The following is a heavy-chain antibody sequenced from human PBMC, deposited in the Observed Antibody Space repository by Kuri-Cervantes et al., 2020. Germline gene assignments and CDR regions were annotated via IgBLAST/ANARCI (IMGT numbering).Heavy chain of an antibody. CDR1: GFSFNNYY. CDR3: TTDKELYYDFWSGYYRAFDY. V-gene: IGHV3-15*01. Sequence: GGSLRLSCTTSGFSFNNYYMSWVRQAPGKGLEWVGRIKSKTDGGTTDYAAPVKGRFTISRDDSKNTQYLQMNSLKTEDTDVYYCTTDKELYYDFWSGYYRAFDYWGQGTLVTVSS. D-gene: IGHD3-3*01. CDR2: IKSKTDGGTT. J-gene: IGHJ4*02.